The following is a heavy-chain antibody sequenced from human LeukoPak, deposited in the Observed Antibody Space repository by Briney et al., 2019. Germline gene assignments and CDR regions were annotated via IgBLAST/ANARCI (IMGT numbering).Heavy chain of an antibody. CDR3: ARGAWYDSSGYYRYYYYYMDV. CDR2: INHSGST. CDR1: GGSISSSSYY. D-gene: IGHD3-22*01. V-gene: IGHV4-39*07. J-gene: IGHJ6*03. Sequence: TSETLSLTCTVSGGSISSSSYYWSWIRQPPGKGLEWIGEINHSGSTNYNPSLKSRVTISVDTSKNQFSLKLSSVTAADTAVYYCARGAWYDSSGYYRYYYYYMDVWGKGTTVTISS.